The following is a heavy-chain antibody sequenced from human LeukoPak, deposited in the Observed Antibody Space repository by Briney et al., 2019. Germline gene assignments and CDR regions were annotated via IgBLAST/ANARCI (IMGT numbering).Heavy chain of an antibody. CDR2: IYYSGST. V-gene: IGHV4-39*01. J-gene: IGHJ3*02. CDR1: GGSISSSSYY. Sequence: PSETLSLTCTVSGGSISSSSYYWGWIRQPPGKGLEWIGSIYYSGSTYYNPSLKSRVTISVDTSKNQFSLKLSSVTAADTAVYYSARRVPRGAFDIWGQGTMVTVSS. CDR3: ARRVPRGAFDI.